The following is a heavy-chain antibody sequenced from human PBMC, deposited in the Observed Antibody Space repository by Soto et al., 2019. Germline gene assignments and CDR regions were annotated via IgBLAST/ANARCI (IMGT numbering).Heavy chain of an antibody. CDR3: ARESIWGYSYGSVID. D-gene: IGHD5-18*01. CDR2: IYYSGST. J-gene: IGHJ4*02. Sequence: SETLSLTCTVSGGSISSGDYYWSWIRQPPGKGLEWIGYIYYSGSTYYNPSLKSRVTISVDTSKNQFSLKLSSVTAADAAVYYCARESIWGYSYGSVIDWGQGTLVTVSS. CDR1: GGSISSGDYY. V-gene: IGHV4-30-4*01.